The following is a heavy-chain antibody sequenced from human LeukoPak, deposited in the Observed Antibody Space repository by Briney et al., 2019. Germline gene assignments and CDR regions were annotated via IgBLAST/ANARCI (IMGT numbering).Heavy chain of an antibody. CDR2: INPNSGGT. Sequence: ASAKVSCKASGYTYTAYYLHWVRQAPGQGLEWMGWINPNSGGTHYAQKFRGRVTMTRDTSISTVYMELSSLRSDDTAVYYCARVSAGYTSGWPFDYWGQGTLVTVSS. V-gene: IGHV1-2*02. D-gene: IGHD6-19*01. CDR1: GYTYTAYY. J-gene: IGHJ4*02. CDR3: ARVSAGYTSGWPFDY.